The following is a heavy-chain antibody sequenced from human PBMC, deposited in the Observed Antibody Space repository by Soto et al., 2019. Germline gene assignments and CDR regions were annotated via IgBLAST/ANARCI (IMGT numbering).Heavy chain of an antibody. CDR2: IIPLSATT. D-gene: IGHD2-2*01. Sequence: QVQLVQSGTEVKKPGSSVKVSCKASGGTLSNNAISWVRQAPGHGLEWMGGIIPLSATTNYAQKFQGRVTITADRSTSTAYMELTSLTSEDTAVYYCARGVDDRGIVVVPAASPWYYGRDVWGQGTTVTVSS. V-gene: IGHV1-69*06. CDR3: ARGVDDRGIVVVPAASPWYYGRDV. CDR1: GGTLSNNA. J-gene: IGHJ6*02.